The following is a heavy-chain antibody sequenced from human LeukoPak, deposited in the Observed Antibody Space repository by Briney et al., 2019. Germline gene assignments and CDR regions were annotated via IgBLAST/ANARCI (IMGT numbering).Heavy chain of an antibody. CDR2: IKYDGSEK. J-gene: IGHJ4*02. CDR3: ARASWERWLLFDY. Sequence: PGGSLRLSCAASGFTFSSYWMSWVRQAPGKGLEWVANIKYDGSEKYYVDSVKGRFTISRDNAKNSLYLQMNSLRAEDTAVYYCARASWERWLLFDYWGQGTLVTVS. CDR1: GFTFSSYW. D-gene: IGHD5-24*01. V-gene: IGHV3-7*01.